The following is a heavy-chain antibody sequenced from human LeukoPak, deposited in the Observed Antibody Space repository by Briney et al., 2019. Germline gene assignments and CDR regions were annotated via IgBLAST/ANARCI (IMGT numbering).Heavy chain of an antibody. CDR1: GFTFSSYA. D-gene: IGHD2-2*01. Sequence: GGSLRLSCAASGFTFSSYAMNWVRQAPGKGLEWVSGTGSTGVSTFYADSVKGRFTVSRDNSKNTLSLQMNSPRAEDTAVYYCAKDPGVVPAHYFDYWGQGTLVTVSS. J-gene: IGHJ4*02. CDR3: AKDPGVVPAHYFDY. CDR2: TGSTGVST. V-gene: IGHV3-23*01.